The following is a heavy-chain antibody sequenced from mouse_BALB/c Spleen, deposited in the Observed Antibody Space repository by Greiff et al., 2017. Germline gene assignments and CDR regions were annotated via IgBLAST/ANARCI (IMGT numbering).Heavy chain of an antibody. CDR3: ARSAGLGFDY. D-gene: IGHD4-1*01. Sequence: EVQLVESGGGLVQPGGSRKLSCAASGFTFSSFGMHWVRQAPEKGLEWVAYISSGSSTIYYADTVKGRFTISRDNPKNTLFLQMTSLRSEDTAMYYCARSAGLGFDYWGQGTTLTVSS. CDR2: ISSGSSTI. V-gene: IGHV5-17*02. CDR1: GFTFSSFG. J-gene: IGHJ2*01.